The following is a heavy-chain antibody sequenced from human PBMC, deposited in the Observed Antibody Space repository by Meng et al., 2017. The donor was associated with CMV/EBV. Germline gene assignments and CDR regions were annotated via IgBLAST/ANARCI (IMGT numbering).Heavy chain of an antibody. D-gene: IGHD6-6*01. CDR2: IYHSGST. V-gene: IGHV4-4*02. Sequence: AGSGGYISSSKWWSWVRQPPGKGLEWIGEIYHSGSTNYNPSLKSRVTISVDKSKNQFSLKLSSVTAADTAVYYCARVQRSSSFGFDPWGQGTLVTVSS. CDR3: ARVQRSSSFGFDP. J-gene: IGHJ5*02. CDR1: GGYISSSKW.